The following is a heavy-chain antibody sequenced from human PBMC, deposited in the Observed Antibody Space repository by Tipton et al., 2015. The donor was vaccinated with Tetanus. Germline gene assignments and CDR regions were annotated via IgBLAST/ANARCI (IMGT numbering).Heavy chain of an antibody. D-gene: IGHD2-21*01. CDR3: ASYNIPYCFDY. J-gene: IGHJ4*02. CDR1: GDSVRSGSYY. CDR2: IDYSGST. V-gene: IGHV4-61*01. Sequence: TLSLTCTVSGDSVRSGSYYWSWIRQPPGKELEWIGYIDYSGSTNYNPSLKSRLIISADTSKNQFSLRLSSVTAADTAVYYCASYNIPYCFDYWGRGTLVTVSS.